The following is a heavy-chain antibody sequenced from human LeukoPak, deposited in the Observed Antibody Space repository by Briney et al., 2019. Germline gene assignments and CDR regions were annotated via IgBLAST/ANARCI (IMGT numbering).Heavy chain of an antibody. D-gene: IGHD2-15*01. CDR2: INPNSGGT. CDR3: ARAAYCSGGSCYLHDAFDI. J-gene: IGHJ3*02. Sequence: ASVKVSCKASGYTFTGYYMHWVRQAPGQGLEWMGWINPNSGGTNYAQKFQGRVTMTRDTSISTAYMELSRLRSDGTAVYYCARAAYCSGGSCYLHDAFDIWGQGTMVTVSS. CDR1: GYTFTGYY. V-gene: IGHV1-2*02.